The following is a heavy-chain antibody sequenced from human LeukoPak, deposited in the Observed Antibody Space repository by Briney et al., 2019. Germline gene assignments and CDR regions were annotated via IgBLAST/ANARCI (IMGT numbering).Heavy chain of an antibody. CDR2: IKEDGSEK. D-gene: IGHD3-3*01. CDR3: AQGYDFWSGSEYFQH. CDR1: GFTFSSYW. Sequence: GGSLRLSCAASGFTFSSYWMHWVRQAPGKGLEWVANIKEDGSEKYYVESVKGRFTISRDNAKNSLYLQMNSLRAEDTALYYCAQGYDFWSGSEYFQHWGQGTLVTVSS. J-gene: IGHJ1*01. V-gene: IGHV3-7*03.